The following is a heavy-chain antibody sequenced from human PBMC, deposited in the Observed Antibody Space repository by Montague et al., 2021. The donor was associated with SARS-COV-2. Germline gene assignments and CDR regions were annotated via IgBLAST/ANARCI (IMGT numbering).Heavy chain of an antibody. CDR1: GGSISGYY. D-gene: IGHD2-8*01. J-gene: IGHJ6*02. Sequence: SETLSLTCTVSGGSISGYYWSWIRQPPGKGLEWIGYIYYSGSTKYNPFLESRVTVSVDRSKNQFSLKLSSVTPADTAVYYCARLLRSCSNGVCRTYYYYAMDVWGQGTTVTVSS. CDR2: IYYSGST. CDR3: ARLLRSCSNGVCRTYYYYAMDV. V-gene: IGHV4-59*01.